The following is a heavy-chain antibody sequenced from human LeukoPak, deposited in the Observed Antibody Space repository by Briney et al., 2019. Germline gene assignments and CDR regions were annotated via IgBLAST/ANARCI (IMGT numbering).Heavy chain of an antibody. D-gene: IGHD3-9*01. CDR2: IPYDGSNK. CDR1: GFTFSSYA. V-gene: IGHV3-30*04. CDR3: ARDFDLPDTTRAY. J-gene: IGHJ4*02. Sequence: GGSLRLSCAASGFTFSSYALDCLLQGQGKELEGSAIIPYDGSNKYYSDSVKGRCTISRDNAKNTLYLQMNRLRAEDTAVYYCARDFDLPDTTRAYWGQGTLVTVSS.